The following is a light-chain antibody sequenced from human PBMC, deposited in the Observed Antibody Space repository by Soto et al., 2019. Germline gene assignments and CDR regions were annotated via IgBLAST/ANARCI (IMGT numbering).Light chain of an antibody. J-gene: IGLJ1*01. CDR1: FSNIGSSS. V-gene: IGLV1-44*01. Sequence: QSVLTQPPSVSATPGQRVTISCSGSFSNIGSSSVNWYQQFPGTAPKLLMYNDNQWPSGVPDRFSGPRSGTSASLAISGLQSEDEADYFCAAWDVSLNGHYAFGTGTKLTVL. CDR3: AAWDVSLNGHYA. CDR2: NDN.